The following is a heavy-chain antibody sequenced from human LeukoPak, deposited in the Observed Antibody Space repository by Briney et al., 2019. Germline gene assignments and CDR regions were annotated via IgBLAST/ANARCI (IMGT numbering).Heavy chain of an antibody. J-gene: IGHJ4*02. Sequence: GGSLRLSCAASGFTIRNYGMTWVRQAPGKGLEWVSYISSSSSTIYYADSVKGRFTISRDNAKNSLYLQMDSLRAEDTAVYYCASNSGTYYVYWGQGTLVTVSS. CDR1: GFTIRNYG. D-gene: IGHD1-26*01. CDR2: ISSSSSTI. CDR3: ASNSGTYYVY. V-gene: IGHV3-48*04.